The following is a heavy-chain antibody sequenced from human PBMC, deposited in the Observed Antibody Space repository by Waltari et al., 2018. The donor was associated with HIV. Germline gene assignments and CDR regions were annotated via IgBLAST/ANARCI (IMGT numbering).Heavy chain of an antibody. J-gene: IGHJ4*02. D-gene: IGHD6-19*01. V-gene: IGHV4-34*01. Sequence: QVQLQQWGAGLLKPSETLSLTCAVYGGSFSGYYWSWIRQPPGKGLEWIGEIKHSGSTNYNPSLKSRVTISVDTSKNQFSLKLSSVTAADTAVYYCARQEVGGWYDGWGQGTLVTVSS. CDR2: IKHSGST. CDR1: GGSFSGYY. CDR3: ARQEVGGWYDG.